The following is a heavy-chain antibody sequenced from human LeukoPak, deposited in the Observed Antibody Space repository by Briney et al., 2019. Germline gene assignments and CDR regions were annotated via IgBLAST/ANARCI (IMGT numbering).Heavy chain of an antibody. Sequence: SVTVSCTASGGTFSSYAISWVRQAPGQGLEWMGGIIPIFGTANYAQKFQGRVTITADESTSTAYMELSSLRSEDTAVYYCATSFYYYDSSGYYPTDYWGQGTLVTVSS. CDR3: ATSFYYYDSSGYYPTDY. CDR1: GGTFSSYA. V-gene: IGHV1-69*13. J-gene: IGHJ4*02. D-gene: IGHD3-22*01. CDR2: IIPIFGTA.